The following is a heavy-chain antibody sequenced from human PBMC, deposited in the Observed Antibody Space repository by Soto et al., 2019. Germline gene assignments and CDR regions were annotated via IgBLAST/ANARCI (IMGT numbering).Heavy chain of an antibody. Sequence: QVQLQESGPGLVKPSQTLSLTCTVSGGSISSGGYYWSWIRQHPGKGLEWIGNIYYSGSTYYNPSLKSRVTISVDTSQNQFSLKLSSVTAADTAVYYCARADCSGGSCYSIARWFDPWGQGTLVTVSS. D-gene: IGHD2-15*01. J-gene: IGHJ5*02. CDR3: ARADCSGGSCYSIARWFDP. CDR1: GGSISSGGYY. V-gene: IGHV4-31*03. CDR2: IYYSGST.